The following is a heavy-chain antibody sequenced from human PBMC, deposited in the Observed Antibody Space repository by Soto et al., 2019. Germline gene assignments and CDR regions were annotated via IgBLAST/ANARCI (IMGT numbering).Heavy chain of an antibody. V-gene: IGHV4-39*01. CDR2: IYYSGST. D-gene: IGHD4-17*01. CDR1: GGSISSSSYY. J-gene: IGHJ3*02. CDR3: ARHPRSGGYGDYFAAFDI. Sequence: SETLSLTCTVSGGSISSSSYYWGWIRQPPGKGLEWIGSIYYSGSTYYNPSLKSRVTISVDTSKNQFSLKLSSVTAADTAVYYCARHPRSGGYGDYFAAFDIWGQGTMVTVSS.